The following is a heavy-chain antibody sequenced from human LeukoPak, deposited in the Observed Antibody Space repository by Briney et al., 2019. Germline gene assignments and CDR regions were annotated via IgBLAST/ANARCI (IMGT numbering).Heavy chain of an antibody. J-gene: IGHJ4*02. CDR1: GFTFSSYG. Sequence: GRSLRLSCAASGFTFSSYGVHWVRQAPGKGLEWVAVISYDGSNKYYADSVKGRFTISRDNSKNTLYLQMNSLRAEDTAVYYCAKPPLTLTIFGGYFDYWGQGTLVTVSS. D-gene: IGHD3-3*01. CDR3: AKPPLTLTIFGGYFDY. V-gene: IGHV3-30*18. CDR2: ISYDGSNK.